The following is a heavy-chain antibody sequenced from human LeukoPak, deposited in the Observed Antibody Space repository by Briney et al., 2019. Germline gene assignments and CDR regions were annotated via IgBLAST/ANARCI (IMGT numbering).Heavy chain of an antibody. CDR3: ARGSLAGIAAAAPRGWFDP. D-gene: IGHD6-13*01. CDR1: GFTFDNYA. CDR2: INHSGST. J-gene: IGHJ5*02. Sequence: GSLRLSCAASGFTFDNYAMSWVRQPPGKGLEWIGEINHSGSTNYNPSLKSRVTISVDTSKNQFSLKLSSVTAADTAVYYCARGSLAGIAAAAPRGWFDPWGQGTLVTVSS. V-gene: IGHV4-34*01.